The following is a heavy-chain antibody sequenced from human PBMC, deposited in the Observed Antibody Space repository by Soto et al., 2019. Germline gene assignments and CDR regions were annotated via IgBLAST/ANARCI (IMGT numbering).Heavy chain of an antibody. CDR1: GFTFSSYG. CDR2: IWYDGSNK. D-gene: IGHD6-19*01. CDR3: AGELRAGTFYYGMDV. Sequence: PGGSLRLSCAASGFTFSSYGMHWVRQAPGKGLEWVAVIWYDGSNKYYADSVKGRFTISRDNSKNTLYLQMNSLRAEDTAVYYCAGELRAGTFYYGMDVWGQGTTVTVSS. V-gene: IGHV3-33*01. J-gene: IGHJ6*02.